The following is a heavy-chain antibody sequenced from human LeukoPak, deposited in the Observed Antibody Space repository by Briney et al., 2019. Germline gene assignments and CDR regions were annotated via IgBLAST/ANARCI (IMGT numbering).Heavy chain of an antibody. V-gene: IGHV4-59*08. CDR2: IYYSGST. Sequence: SETLSLTCTVSGGSISSYYWSWIRQPPGKGLEWIGYIYYSGSTNYNPSLKSRVTISVDTSKNQFSLKLSSVTAADTAVYYCAQTGRVRGVISDYWGQGTLVTVSS. J-gene: IGHJ4*02. D-gene: IGHD3-10*01. CDR1: GGSISSYY. CDR3: AQTGRVRGVISDY.